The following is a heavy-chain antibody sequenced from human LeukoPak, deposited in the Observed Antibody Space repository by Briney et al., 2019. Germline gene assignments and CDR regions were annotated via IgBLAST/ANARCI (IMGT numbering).Heavy chain of an antibody. J-gene: IGHJ3*02. D-gene: IGHD4-17*01. Sequence: GGSLRLSCAASGFTVSSNYMSWVRQAPGKGLEWVSVIYSGGSTYYADSVKGRFTISRDNSKNTLFLQMNSLRAEDTAVYYCARPTTVTTSDAFDIWGQGTMVTVSS. V-gene: IGHV3-53*01. CDR2: IYSGGST. CDR1: GFTVSSNY. CDR3: ARPTTVTTSDAFDI.